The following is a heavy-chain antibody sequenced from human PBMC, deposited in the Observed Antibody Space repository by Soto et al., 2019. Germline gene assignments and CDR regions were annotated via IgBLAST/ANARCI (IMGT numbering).Heavy chain of an antibody. D-gene: IGHD5-18*01. J-gene: IGHJ6*02. CDR1: GGSISSGDYY. CDR3: ARVITAMVQYYYYGMDV. Sequence: SETLSLTCTVSGGSISSGDYYWSWIRQPPGKGLEWIGYIYYSGSTYYNPSLKSRVTISVDTSKNQFSLKLSSVTAADTAVYYCARVITAMVQYYYYGMDVWGQGTTVTVS. CDR2: IYYSGST. V-gene: IGHV4-30-4*01.